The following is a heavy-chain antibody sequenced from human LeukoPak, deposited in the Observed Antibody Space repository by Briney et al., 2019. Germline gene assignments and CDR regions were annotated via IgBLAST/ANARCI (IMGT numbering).Heavy chain of an antibody. CDR1: GFAFSNNW. V-gene: IGHV3-74*01. CDR3: VRGQASAWGLDY. D-gene: IGHD6-13*01. Sequence: RTGGSLRLSGAASGFAFSNNWMHWVRQAPGKGLVWVSHISTDARTITYAAFVEGRFTISRDNAKNTLYLQMNSLRAEDTALYYCVRGQASAWGLDYWGQGTLVTVSS. J-gene: IGHJ4*02. CDR2: ISTDARTI.